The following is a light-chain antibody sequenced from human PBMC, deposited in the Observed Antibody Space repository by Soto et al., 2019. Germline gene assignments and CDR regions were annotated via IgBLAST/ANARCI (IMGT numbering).Light chain of an antibody. V-gene: IGKV1-5*03. CDR1: QGVSSW. Sequence: DIQMTQSPSTLSASVGDRVTITCRASQGVSSWLAWYQQKPGKAPTLLIHTASTLQSGVPSRFSGSGSGTDFTLIISSLQPDDFATYFCQQYNTYRTFGQGTKVEIK. CDR3: QQYNTYRT. CDR2: TAS. J-gene: IGKJ1*01.